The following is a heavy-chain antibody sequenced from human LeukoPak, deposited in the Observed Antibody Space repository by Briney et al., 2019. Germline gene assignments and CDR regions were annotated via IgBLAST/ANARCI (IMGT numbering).Heavy chain of an antibody. D-gene: IGHD3-16*01. CDR2: INPDGSGK. CDR3: ASWGAGGNS. CDR1: GFTSSTYW. Sequence: HPGGSLRLSCEASGFTSSTYWMNWVRQVPGKGLEWVANINPDGSGKRYVDSVKGRFTIARDNADNSLSLQMNSLRAEDTAVYYCASWGAGGNSWGQGTLVTVSS. V-gene: IGHV3-7*01. J-gene: IGHJ4*02.